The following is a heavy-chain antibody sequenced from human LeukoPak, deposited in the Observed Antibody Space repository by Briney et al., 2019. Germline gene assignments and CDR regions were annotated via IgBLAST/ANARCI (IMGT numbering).Heavy chain of an antibody. D-gene: IGHD6-19*01. V-gene: IGHV3-7*01. CDR2: IKQDGSEK. CDR3: ARVGSSGSYYYYYMDV. Sequence: GGSLRLSCAASGFTFSSYEMNWVRQAPGKGLEWVANIKQDGSEKYYVDSVKGRFTISRDNAKNSLYLQMNSLRAEDTAVYYCARVGSSGSYYYYYMDVWGKGTTVTISS. J-gene: IGHJ6*03. CDR1: GFTFSSYE.